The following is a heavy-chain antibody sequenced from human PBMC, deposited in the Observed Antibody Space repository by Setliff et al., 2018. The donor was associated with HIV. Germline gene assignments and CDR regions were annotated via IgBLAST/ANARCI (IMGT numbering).Heavy chain of an antibody. V-gene: IGHV4-39*07. CDR2: IFYSGHT. CDR1: GGSISRSSYY. CDR3: ARRMEVVVEPEADIISHYYYMDV. Sequence: SETLSLTCTVSGGSISRSSYYWAWIRQPPGKGLEWIGNIFYSGHTFYNPSLRSRVSISVDTSKNQFSLKLSSVTAADTAVYYCARRMEVVVEPEADIISHYYYMDVWGKGTTVTVSS. D-gene: IGHD2-21*01. J-gene: IGHJ6*03.